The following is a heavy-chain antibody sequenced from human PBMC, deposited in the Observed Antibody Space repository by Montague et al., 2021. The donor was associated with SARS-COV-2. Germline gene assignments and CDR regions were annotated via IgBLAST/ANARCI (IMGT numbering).Heavy chain of an antibody. CDR2: IYYSGST. J-gene: IGHJ6*02. D-gene: IGHD3-22*01. CDR1: GGAISSSSYY. Sequence: SETLSLTCTVSGGAISSSSYYWGWIRQPPGKGLELIGSIYYSGSTYYXPSLKSRVTISVDTSKNQFSLKLSSVTAADTAVYYCARDTRITMLVVVNRYGMDVWGQGTTVTVSS. V-gene: IGHV4-39*07. CDR3: ARDTRITMLVVVNRYGMDV.